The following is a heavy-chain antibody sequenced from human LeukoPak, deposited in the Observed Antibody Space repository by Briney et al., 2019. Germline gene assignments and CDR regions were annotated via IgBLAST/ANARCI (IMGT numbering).Heavy chain of an antibody. D-gene: IGHD1/OR15-1a*01. Sequence: SVKVSCKASGDTFINYALSWVRQAPGQGLEWMGGIIPIFGTTNYAQKFQGRVTITADESTSTAYMELSSLRSEDTAVYFCARSREQYYYYYMDVWGKGTTVTVSS. CDR2: IIPIFGTT. CDR1: GDTFINYA. J-gene: IGHJ6*03. CDR3: ARSREQYYYYYMDV. V-gene: IGHV1-69*13.